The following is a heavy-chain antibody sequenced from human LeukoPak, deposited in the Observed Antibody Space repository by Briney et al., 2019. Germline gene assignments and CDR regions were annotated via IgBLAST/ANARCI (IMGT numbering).Heavy chain of an antibody. J-gene: IGHJ4*02. V-gene: IGHV3-73*01. Sequence: GGSLRLSCAASGFTFSGSAMHWVRQASGKGLEWVGRIRSKANSYATAYAASVKGRFTISRDDSKNTAYLQMNSLKTEDTAVYYCTSQGTAMVTDPYYFDYWGQGTLATVSS. CDR3: TSQGTAMVTDPYYFDY. CDR2: IRSKANSYAT. D-gene: IGHD5-18*01. CDR1: GFTFSGSA.